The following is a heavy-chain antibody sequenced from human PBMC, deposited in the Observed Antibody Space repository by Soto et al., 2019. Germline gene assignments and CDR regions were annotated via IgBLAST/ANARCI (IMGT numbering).Heavy chain of an antibody. Sequence: GASVNVSCKASGGTFSSYAISWVRQAPRQGLEWMGGIIPIFGTANYAQKFQGRVTITADESTSTAYMELSSLRSEETAVNYCARYSGYHYPFNPWGQGTRVPFSS. CDR2: IIPIFGTA. J-gene: IGHJ5*02. CDR1: GGTFSSYA. CDR3: ARYSGYHYPFNP. D-gene: IGHD5-12*01. V-gene: IGHV1-69*13.